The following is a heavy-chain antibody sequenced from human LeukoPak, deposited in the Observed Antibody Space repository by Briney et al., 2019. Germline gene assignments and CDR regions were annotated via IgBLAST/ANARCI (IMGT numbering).Heavy chain of an antibody. J-gene: IGHJ4*02. V-gene: IGHV3-30*18. CDR1: GFTFSSYG. CDR2: ISYDGSNK. Sequence: GGSLRLSCAASGFTFSSYGMHWVRQAPGKGLEWVAVISYDGSNKYYADSVKGRFTISRDNSKNTLYLQMNSLRAEDTAVYYCAKEGHSSSWYWDKGGFDYWGQGTLVTVSS. D-gene: IGHD6-13*01. CDR3: AKEGHSSSWYWDKGGFDY.